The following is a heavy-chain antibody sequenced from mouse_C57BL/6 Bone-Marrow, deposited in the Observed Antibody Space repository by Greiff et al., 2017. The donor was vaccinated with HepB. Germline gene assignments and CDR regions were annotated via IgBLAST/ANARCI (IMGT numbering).Heavy chain of an antibody. CDR1: GFTFSNYW. V-gene: IGHV6-3*01. J-gene: IGHJ2*01. CDR2: IRLKSDNYAT. Sequence: EVHLVESGGGLVQPGGSMKLSCVASGFTFSNYWMNWVRQSPEKGLEWVAQIRLKSDNYATHYAESVKGRFTISRDDSKSSVYLQMNNLRAEDTGIYYCTASYGSSYRYFDYWGQGTTLTVSS. D-gene: IGHD1-1*01. CDR3: TASYGSSYRYFDY.